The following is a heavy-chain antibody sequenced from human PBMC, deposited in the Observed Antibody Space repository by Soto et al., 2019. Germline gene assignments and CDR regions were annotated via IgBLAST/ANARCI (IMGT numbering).Heavy chain of an antibody. CDR1: GGTFSSYA. J-gene: IGHJ6*02. CDR2: IIPIFGTA. V-gene: IGHV1-69*12. CDR3: AGGQARVVVAATAEGYGMDV. D-gene: IGHD2-15*01. Sequence: QVQLVQSGAEVKKPWSSVKVSCKASGGTFSSYAISWVRQAPGQGLEWMGGIIPIFGTANYAQKFQGRVTITADESTSTAYMELRSLRSEDTAVYYCAGGQARVVVAATAEGYGMDVWGQGTTVTVSS.